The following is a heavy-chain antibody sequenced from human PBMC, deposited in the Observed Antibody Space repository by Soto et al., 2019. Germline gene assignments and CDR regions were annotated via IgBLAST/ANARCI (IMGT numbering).Heavy chain of an antibody. CDR2: MNPNSGNT. CDR1: GYTFTSYD. Sequence: QVQLVQSGAEVKKPGASVKVSCKASGYTFTSYDINWVRQATGQGLEWMGWMNPNSGNTGYAQKFQGRVTMTRNTCISTADMELSSLRSEDTAVYYCARGTKYVWGSRNDYWGQGTLVTVSS. CDR3: ARGTKYVWGSRNDY. V-gene: IGHV1-8*01. J-gene: IGHJ4*02. D-gene: IGHD3-16*01.